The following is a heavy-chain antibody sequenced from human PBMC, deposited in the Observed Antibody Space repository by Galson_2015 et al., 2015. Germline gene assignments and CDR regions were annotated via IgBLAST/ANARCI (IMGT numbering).Heavy chain of an antibody. CDR1: GFTFSSYS. J-gene: IGHJ6*02. CDR2: ISSSSSTI. CDR3: ARATPIVGATAWYYYGMDV. V-gene: IGHV3-48*02. D-gene: IGHD1-26*01. Sequence: SLRLSCAASGFTFSSYSMNWVRQAPGKGLEWVSYISSSSSTIYYADSVKGRFTISRDNAKNSLYLQMNSLRDEDTAVYYCARATPIVGATAWYYYGMDVWGQGTTVTVSS.